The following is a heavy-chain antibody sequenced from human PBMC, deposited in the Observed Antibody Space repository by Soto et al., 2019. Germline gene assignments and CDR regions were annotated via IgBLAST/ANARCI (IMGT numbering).Heavy chain of an antibody. CDR3: AGVPYCSSTSCYTRGTWFDP. D-gene: IGHD2-2*02. CDR2: IIPIFGTA. J-gene: IGHJ5*02. CDR1: GGTFSSYA. V-gene: IGHV1-69*01. Sequence: QVQLVQSGAEVKKPGSSVKVSCKASGGTFSSYAISWVRQAPGQGLEWMGGIIPIFGTANYAQKFQGRVTITADESTSTAHMELSSLRSEDTAVYYCAGVPYCSSTSCYTRGTWFDPWGQGTLVTVSS.